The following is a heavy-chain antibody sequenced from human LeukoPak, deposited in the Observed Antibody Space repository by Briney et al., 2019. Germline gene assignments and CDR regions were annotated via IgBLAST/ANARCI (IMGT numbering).Heavy chain of an antibody. CDR2: IKSKIEGGTT. V-gene: IGHV3-15*01. CDR1: GLTFSHAW. D-gene: IGHD4/OR15-4a*01. CDR3: SSNMVE. Sequence: GGSLRLSCAASGLTFSHAWMSWVRQAPGKGLEWVGRIKSKIEGGTTEYAAPVKGRFTISRDDSKNTLYLQMNSLKTEDTAVYYCSSNMVEWGQGTLVTVSS. J-gene: IGHJ4*02.